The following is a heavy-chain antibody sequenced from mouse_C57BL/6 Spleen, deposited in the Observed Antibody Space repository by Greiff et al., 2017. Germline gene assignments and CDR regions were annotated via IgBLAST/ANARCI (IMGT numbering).Heavy chain of an antibody. D-gene: IGHD4-1*01. CDR1: GYTFTSYW. Sequence: QVQLQQPGAELVKPGASVKLSCKASGYTFTSYWMHWVKQRPGQGLEWIGMIHPNSGSTNYNEKFKSKATLTVDKSSSTAYMQLSSLTSEDSAVYYGARGGPLGRDFDYWGQGTTLTVSS. CDR2: IHPNSGST. CDR3: ARGGPLGRDFDY. V-gene: IGHV1-64*01. J-gene: IGHJ2*01.